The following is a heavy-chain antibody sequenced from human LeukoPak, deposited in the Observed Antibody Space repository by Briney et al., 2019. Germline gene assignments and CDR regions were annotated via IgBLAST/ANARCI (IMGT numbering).Heavy chain of an antibody. V-gene: IGHV3-33*01. D-gene: IGHD4-23*01. CDR1: GFTFSSYG. CDR3: ARSTTTVVTSYYYYGMDV. J-gene: IGHJ6*02. Sequence: GRSLRLSCAASGFTFSSYGMPWVRQAPGKGLEWVAVIWYDGSNKYYADSVKGRFTISRDNSKNTLYLQMNSLRAEDTAVYYCARSTTTVVTSYYYYGMDVWGQGTTVTVSS. CDR2: IWYDGSNK.